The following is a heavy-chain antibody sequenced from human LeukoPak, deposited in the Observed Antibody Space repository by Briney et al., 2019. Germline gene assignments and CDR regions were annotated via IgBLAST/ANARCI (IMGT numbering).Heavy chain of an antibody. D-gene: IGHD6-19*01. V-gene: IGHV1-24*01. Sequence: GASVKVSCKVSGYTLTELSMHWVRQAPGKGLEWMGGFDPEDGEAIYAQKFQGRVTMTEDTSTDTAYMELSSLRSEDTAVYYCATGPVRQWLVRGYYMDVWGKGTTVTVSS. CDR2: FDPEDGEA. J-gene: IGHJ6*03. CDR3: ATGPVRQWLVRGYYMDV. CDR1: GYTLTELS.